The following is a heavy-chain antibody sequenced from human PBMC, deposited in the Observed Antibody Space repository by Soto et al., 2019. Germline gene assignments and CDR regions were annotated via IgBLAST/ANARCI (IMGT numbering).Heavy chain of an antibody. V-gene: IGHV1-2*06. CDR3: GRDGVGATPLGWFDP. J-gene: IGHJ5*02. CDR1: GYTFIGYY. D-gene: IGHD1-26*01. Sequence: ASVNVSCKASGYTFIGYYIHWVRQAPGQGLEWMGRINPRSGDTTYAQKFQGRLTMTRDTSISTAYMELSSLRSDDTAVYYCGRDGVGATPLGWFDPGGQGSLVTV. CDR2: INPRSGDT.